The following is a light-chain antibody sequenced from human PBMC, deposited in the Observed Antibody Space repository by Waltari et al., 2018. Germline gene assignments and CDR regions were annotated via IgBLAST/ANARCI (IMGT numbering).Light chain of an antibody. CDR2: YKSDSDK. Sequence: QAVLTQPSSLSASPGASASLTCTLRSGLNVANHSIYWSQQTPGSPPQYLLGYKSDSDKQQGSGVPSRFSGSKDASANAGILLISGLQSEDEADYYCMIWRSGASEFGGGTKLTVL. CDR1: SGLNVANHS. CDR3: MIWRSGASE. J-gene: IGLJ2*01. V-gene: IGLV5-45*03.